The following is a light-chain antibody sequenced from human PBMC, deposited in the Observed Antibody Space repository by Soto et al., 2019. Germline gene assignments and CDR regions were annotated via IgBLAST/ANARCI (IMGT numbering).Light chain of an antibody. V-gene: IGKV1-5*01. Sequence: DIQMTHSPSTLSATERDRVTITFRASQSISSWLAWYQHKPGKAPKLLIYDASNLESGVPSRCRGSGSGTEFSLTISNLQPDDCATYYCQQYENYWTFGQGTKVDIK. CDR1: QSISSW. CDR3: QQYENYWT. CDR2: DAS. J-gene: IGKJ1*01.